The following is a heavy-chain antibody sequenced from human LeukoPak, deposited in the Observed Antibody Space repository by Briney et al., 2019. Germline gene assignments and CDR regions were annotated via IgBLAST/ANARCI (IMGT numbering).Heavy chain of an antibody. CDR1: GYSINSSKW. D-gene: IGHD6-13*01. CDR3: ARSGSSSWIDAFDI. CDR2: NYYSGSI. J-gene: IGHJ3*02. Sequence: SETLSLTCAVSGYSINSSKWWGWIRQPPGKGLEWIGYNYYSGSIYYNPSLKSRVTMSVDTSKNQFSLKLSSVTAVDTAVYYCARSGSSSWIDAFDIWGQGTMVTVSS. V-gene: IGHV4-28*05.